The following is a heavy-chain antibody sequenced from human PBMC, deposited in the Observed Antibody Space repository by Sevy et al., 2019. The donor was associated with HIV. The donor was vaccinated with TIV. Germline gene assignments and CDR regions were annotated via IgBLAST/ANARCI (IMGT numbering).Heavy chain of an antibody. CDR3: ARGPWSGYDPGYYYYYMDV. V-gene: IGHV3-13*01. CDR1: GFTFSSYD. Sequence: GGSLRLSCAASGFTFSSYDMHWVRQATGKGLEWVSAIGTAGDTYYPGSVKGRFTISRENAKNSLYLQMNSLRAGDTAVYYCARGPWSGYDPGYYYYYMDVWGKGTTVTVSS. J-gene: IGHJ6*03. D-gene: IGHD5-12*01. CDR2: IGTAGDT.